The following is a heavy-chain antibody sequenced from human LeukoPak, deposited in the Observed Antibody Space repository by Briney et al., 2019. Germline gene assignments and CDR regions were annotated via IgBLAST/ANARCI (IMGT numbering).Heavy chain of an antibody. D-gene: IGHD2-15*01. V-gene: IGHV3-23*01. CDR2: ISNSGGNT. Sequence: GGSLRLSCATSGFTFSDYAMSWVRQAPGKGLEWVSTISNSGGNTHYADSVMGRFTISRDNSKSTLYLQMNSLRAEDTAVYYCAKCGGSVVASQDYWGQGTLVTVSS. CDR3: AKCGGSVVASQDY. J-gene: IGHJ4*02. CDR1: GFTFSDYA.